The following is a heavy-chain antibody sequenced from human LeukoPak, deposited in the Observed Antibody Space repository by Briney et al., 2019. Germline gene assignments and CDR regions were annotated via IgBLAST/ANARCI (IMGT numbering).Heavy chain of an antibody. CDR3: ARPKVGDGYNYDY. D-gene: IGHD5-24*01. CDR2: IYYSGST. J-gene: IGHJ4*02. Sequence: SETLSLTCTVSGGSISSSSYYWGWIRQPPGKGLGWIGSIYYSGSTYYNPSLKSRVTISVDTSKNQFSLKLSSVTAADTAVYYCARPKVGDGYNYDYWGQGTLVTVSS. V-gene: IGHV4-39*01. CDR1: GGSISSSSYY.